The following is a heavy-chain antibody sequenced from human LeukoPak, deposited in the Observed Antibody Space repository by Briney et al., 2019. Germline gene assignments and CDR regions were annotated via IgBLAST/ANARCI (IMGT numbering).Heavy chain of an antibody. V-gene: IGHV3-7*01. J-gene: IGHJ4*02. CDR1: GFTFSSYW. Sequence: PGGSLRLSCAASGFTFSSYWMSWVRQAPGKGLEWVANIKQDGSEKYYVDSVKGRFTISRDNAKNSLYLQMNSLRAEDTAVYYCARDSIAVAGINDYWGQGTLVTVSS. CDR2: IKQDGSEK. CDR3: ARDSIAVAGINDY. D-gene: IGHD6-19*01.